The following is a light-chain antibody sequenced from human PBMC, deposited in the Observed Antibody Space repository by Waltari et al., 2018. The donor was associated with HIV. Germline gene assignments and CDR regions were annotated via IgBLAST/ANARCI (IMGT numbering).Light chain of an antibody. CDR2: RSK. J-gene: IGLJ3*02. CDR3: AAWDDSLSGPV. Sequence: QSVLTQPPSASGTPGQRVTISCSGSRSNIRRNYVYSYQQRPGTAPKLLIYRSKQRPSGVPDRFSGSKSGTSASLAISGLRSEDEADYYCAAWDDSLSGPVFGGGTKLTVL. V-gene: IGLV1-47*01. CDR1: RSNIRRNY.